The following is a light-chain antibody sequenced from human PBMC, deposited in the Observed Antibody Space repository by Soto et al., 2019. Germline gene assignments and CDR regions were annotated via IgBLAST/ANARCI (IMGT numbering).Light chain of an antibody. CDR1: SSDIGSYNH. Sequence: QSALTQPASVSGSPGQSITISCTGTSSDIGSYNHVSWYQQHPGKAPKLMISDVSNRPSGVSSRFSGSKSGNTASLTISGLQAEDEADYYCSSYSISSTLVVFGGGTKVTVL. J-gene: IGLJ2*01. V-gene: IGLV2-14*01. CDR2: DVS. CDR3: SSYSISSTLVV.